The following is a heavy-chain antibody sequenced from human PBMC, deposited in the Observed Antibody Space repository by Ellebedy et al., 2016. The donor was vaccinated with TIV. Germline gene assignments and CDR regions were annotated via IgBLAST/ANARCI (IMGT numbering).Heavy chain of an antibody. Sequence: GESLKISXAASGFTFSSYAMSWVRQAPGKGLEWVSAISGSGGSTYYADSVKGRFTISRDNAKNSLYLQMNSLRAEDTALYYCAKDSSYSSSWNSDWGQGTLVTVSS. CDR2: ISGSGGST. V-gene: IGHV3-23*01. J-gene: IGHJ4*02. CDR3: AKDSSYSSSWNSD. CDR1: GFTFSSYA. D-gene: IGHD6-13*01.